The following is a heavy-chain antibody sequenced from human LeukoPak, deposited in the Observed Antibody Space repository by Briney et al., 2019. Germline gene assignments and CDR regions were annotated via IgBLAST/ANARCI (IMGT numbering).Heavy chain of an antibody. V-gene: IGHV3-15*01. CDR2: IKSKTDGGTT. CDR3: LAAAGDKRVDY. J-gene: IGHJ4*02. D-gene: IGHD6-13*01. CDR1: GFTFSNAW. Sequence: GGSLRLSCAASGFTFSNAWMSWVRQAPGKGLEWVGRIKSKTDGGTTDYAAPVKGRFTISRDDSKNTLYLQMNSLKTEDTAVYYCLAAAGDKRVDYWAREPWSPSPQ.